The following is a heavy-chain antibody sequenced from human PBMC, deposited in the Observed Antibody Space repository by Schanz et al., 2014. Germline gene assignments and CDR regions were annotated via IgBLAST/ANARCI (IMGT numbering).Heavy chain of an antibody. J-gene: IGHJ4*02. Sequence: QAQLVESGGGVVQPGRSLRLSCAASGFAFNNYGMHWVRQAPGKGLEWVAIIWYDGNNKKYADSVKGRFTISRDNFKNTLFLQMNSLTGEDTAVYYCAKDGVPSPWVCFGGYCYSGGADYWGQGTLVTGSS. CDR3: AKDGVPSPWVCFGGYCYSGGADY. V-gene: IGHV3-33*06. D-gene: IGHD2-21*02. CDR1: GFAFNNYG. CDR2: IWYDGNNK.